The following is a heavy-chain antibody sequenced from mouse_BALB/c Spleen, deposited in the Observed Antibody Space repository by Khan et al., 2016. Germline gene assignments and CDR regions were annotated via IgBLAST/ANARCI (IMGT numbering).Heavy chain of an antibody. Sequence: VQLQQSGAELVKPGASVKLSCTASGFNIKDTYMHWVKQRPEQGLEWIGRIDPANGNTKYDPKFQGKATITADTSSNTAYLQLSSLTSEDTDVYYGARGRTAFAYWGQGTLVTVSA. D-gene: IGHD4-1*01. J-gene: IGHJ3*01. CDR2: IDPANGNT. CDR1: GFNIKDTY. V-gene: IGHV14-3*02. CDR3: ARGRTAFAY.